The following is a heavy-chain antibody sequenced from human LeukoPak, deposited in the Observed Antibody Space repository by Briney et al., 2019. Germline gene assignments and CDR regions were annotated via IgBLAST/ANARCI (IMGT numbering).Heavy chain of an antibody. V-gene: IGHV1-2*02. D-gene: IGHD2-2*01. CDR1: GYTFTGYY. CDR3: ARDRRYCSSTSCYGWFDP. CDR2: INPNSGGT. J-gene: IGHJ5*02. Sequence: ASVKVSCKASGYTFTGYYMHWVRQAPGQGLEWMGWINPNSGGTSYAQKFQGRVTMTRDTSISTAYMELSRLRSDDTAVYYCARDRRYCSSTSCYGWFDPWGQGTLVTVSS.